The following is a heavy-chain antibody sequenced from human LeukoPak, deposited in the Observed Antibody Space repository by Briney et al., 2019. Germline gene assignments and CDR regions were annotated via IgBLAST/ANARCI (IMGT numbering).Heavy chain of an antibody. CDR2: IYYSGST. CDR3: ARDLGAYCGGDCEDNWFDP. Sequence: PSETLSLTCTVSGGSISSSSYHWGWIRQPPGKGLEWIGYIYYSGSTNYNPSLKSRATTSVDTSKNQFSLKLSSVTAADTAVYYCARDLGAYCGGDCEDNWFDPWGQGTLVTVSS. V-gene: IGHV4-61*01. D-gene: IGHD2-21*02. J-gene: IGHJ5*02. CDR1: GGSISSSSYH.